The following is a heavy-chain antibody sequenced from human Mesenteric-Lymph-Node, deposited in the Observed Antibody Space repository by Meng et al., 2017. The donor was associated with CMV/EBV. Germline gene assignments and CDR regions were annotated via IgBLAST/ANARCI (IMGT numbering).Heavy chain of an antibody. Sequence: GESLKISCAASGFTFSSYSMNWVRQAPGKGLEWVSYISSSGSTIYYADSVKGRFTISRDNTKNSLYLQMNSLRAEDTAIYYCARDRRDHDFWSGYLSYWGQGTLVTVSS. CDR3: ARDRRDHDFWSGYLSY. D-gene: IGHD3-3*01. CDR2: ISSSGSTI. J-gene: IGHJ4*02. CDR1: GFTFSSYS. V-gene: IGHV3-48*04.